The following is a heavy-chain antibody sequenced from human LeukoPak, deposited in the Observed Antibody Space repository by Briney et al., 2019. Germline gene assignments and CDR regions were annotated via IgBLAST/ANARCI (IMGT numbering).Heavy chain of an antibody. V-gene: IGHV1-18*04. J-gene: IGHJ5*02. D-gene: IGHD6-25*01. CDR3: AREFLSGYSGP. CDR1: GYTLTGYY. CDR2: ITAYNGNT. Sequence: GASVKVSCKASGYTLTGYYMHWVRQAPGQGLEWMGWITAYNGNTKYEQNFQGRVTMTTDTSTSTAYMELRSLRSDDTAVYYCAREFLSGYSGPWGQGTLVTVSS.